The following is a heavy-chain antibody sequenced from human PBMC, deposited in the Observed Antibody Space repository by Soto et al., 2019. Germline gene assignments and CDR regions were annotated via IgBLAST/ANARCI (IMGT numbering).Heavy chain of an antibody. D-gene: IGHD3-10*01. J-gene: IGHJ4*02. Sequence: GASVKVSCKASGDTFTTYDINWVRRATGHGLEWMGWIDPNSGNIGYAQRFQGRVTMTSDTAIRTAYMEVSSLRSDDTAVYYRARGRASGSYYLLDYWGQGTLVTVSS. V-gene: IGHV1-8*01. CDR1: GDTFTTYD. CDR3: ARGRASGSYYLLDY. CDR2: IDPNSGNI.